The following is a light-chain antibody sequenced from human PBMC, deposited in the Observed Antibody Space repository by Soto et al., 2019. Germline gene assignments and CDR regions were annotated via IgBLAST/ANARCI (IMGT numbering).Light chain of an antibody. Sequence: IQLTQSPSSLSASVGDRVTITCRASQVISKYLAWYQQQPGTAPKLLIYLASTLQGGVPSRFSGSGSGTDFNLTISSLQPEDVATYYCQYLNSFPLTFGGGTKVEIK. CDR1: QVISKY. CDR2: LAS. V-gene: IGKV1-9*01. CDR3: QYLNSFPLT. J-gene: IGKJ4*01.